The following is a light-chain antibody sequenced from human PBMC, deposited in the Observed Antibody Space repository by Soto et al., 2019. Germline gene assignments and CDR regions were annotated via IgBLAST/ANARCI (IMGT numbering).Light chain of an antibody. CDR2: AAS. V-gene: IGKV1-9*01. Sequence: IQLTQSTSSLFASVGDRVTITCRASQGISSYLAWYQQKPGKAHKXLIYAASTLQSGVPSRFSGSGSGTDGTITISSLQPEDFATYYCQQLNSYPLTFGGGTKVDIK. CDR1: QGISSY. CDR3: QQLNSYPLT. J-gene: IGKJ4*01.